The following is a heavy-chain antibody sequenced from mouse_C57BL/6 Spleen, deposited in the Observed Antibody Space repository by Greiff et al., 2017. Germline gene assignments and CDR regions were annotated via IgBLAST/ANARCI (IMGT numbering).Heavy chain of an antibody. D-gene: IGHD3-2*02. J-gene: IGHJ2*01. CDR3: TGSSGLYFDY. V-gene: IGHV6-3*01. CDR2: IRLKSDNYAT. Sequence: EVKVEESGGGLVQPGGSMKLSCVASGFTFSNYWMNWVRQSPEKGLEWVAQIRLKSDNYATHYAESVKGRFTISRDDSKSSVYLQMNNLRAEDTGIYYCTGSSGLYFDYWGQGTTLTVSS. CDR1: GFTFSNYW.